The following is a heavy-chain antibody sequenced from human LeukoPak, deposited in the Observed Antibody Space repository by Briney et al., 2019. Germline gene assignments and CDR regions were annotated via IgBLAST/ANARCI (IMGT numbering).Heavy chain of an antibody. Sequence: GGSLRLSCAASGFTFSSYWMGWVRQAPGKGLEWVANIQQGGSHKYYVDSVKGRFTISRDNAKNSLYLQMNSLRAEDTAVYYCARAPIDSNSWYHAFDIWGQGTMVTVSS. V-gene: IGHV3-7*01. CDR2: IQQGGSHK. CDR3: ARAPIDSNSWYHAFDI. D-gene: IGHD6-13*01. J-gene: IGHJ3*02. CDR1: GFTFSSYW.